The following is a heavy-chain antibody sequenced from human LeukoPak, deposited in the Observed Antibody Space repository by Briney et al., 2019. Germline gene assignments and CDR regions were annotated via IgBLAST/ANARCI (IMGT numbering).Heavy chain of an antibody. D-gene: IGHD3-10*01. Sequence: GGSLRLSCAASGFTFSNAWMSWVRQAPGKGLEWVGRIKSKTDGGTTDYAAPVKSRFTISRDDSKNTLYLQMNSLKTEDTAVYYCTTHTVWFGEFFDYWGQGTLVTVSS. CDR3: TTHTVWFGEFFDY. V-gene: IGHV3-15*01. J-gene: IGHJ4*02. CDR2: IKSKTDGGTT. CDR1: GFTFSNAW.